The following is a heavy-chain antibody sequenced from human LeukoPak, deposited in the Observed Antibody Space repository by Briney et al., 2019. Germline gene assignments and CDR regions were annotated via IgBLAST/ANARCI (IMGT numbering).Heavy chain of an antibody. V-gene: IGHV3-30*18. CDR2: VSFDAKSQ. Sequence: GGSLRLSCAASGFSFSSYALHWVRQAPGKGLEWVAAVSFDAKSQYYADSVRGRLTVSRDNSNNTVFLHMTGLRSDDTAVYYCVKACGYSGYDYFDYWGQGALVTVSS. CDR3: VKACGYSGYDYFDY. CDR1: GFSFSSYA. J-gene: IGHJ4*02. D-gene: IGHD5-12*01.